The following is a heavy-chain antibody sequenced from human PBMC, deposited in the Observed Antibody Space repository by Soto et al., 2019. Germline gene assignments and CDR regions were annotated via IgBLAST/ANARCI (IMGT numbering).Heavy chain of an antibody. J-gene: IGHJ4*02. CDR1: GFSLSTSGVG. D-gene: IGHD3-9*01. V-gene: IGHV2-5*02. Sequence: QITLKESGPTLVRPTQTLTLTCAFSGFSLSTSGVGVGWIRQPPGKALEWLAVIYWDDSKHYSPSLRSRLTITKDTPNNQVVLTTTNMDPIATGTYSFAHKGPEDWPLDYWGQGTLVTVSS. CDR2: IYWDDSK. CDR3: AHKGPEDWPLDY.